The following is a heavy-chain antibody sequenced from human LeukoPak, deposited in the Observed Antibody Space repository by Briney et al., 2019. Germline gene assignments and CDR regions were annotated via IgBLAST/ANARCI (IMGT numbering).Heavy chain of an antibody. V-gene: IGHV1-2*02. D-gene: IGHD2-2*02. CDR3: ARGRYCSSTSCYTYYYYYMDV. Sequence: GASVRVSCKASGYTFTGYYMHWVRQAPGQGREWMGWINPNSGGTNYAQKFQGRVTMTRDTSISTAYMELSRLRSDDTAVYYCARGRYCSSTSCYTYYYYYMDVWGKGTTVTVSS. CDR2: INPNSGGT. CDR1: GYTFTGYY. J-gene: IGHJ6*03.